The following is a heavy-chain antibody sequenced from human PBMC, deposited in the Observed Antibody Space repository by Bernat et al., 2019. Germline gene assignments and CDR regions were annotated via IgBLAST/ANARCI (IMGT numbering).Heavy chain of an antibody. J-gene: IGHJ2*01. CDR2: ISSGGTT. CDR3: AKSSAWSHWYFDL. Sequence: EMQLLESGGGLVQPGGSLRLSCAAPGFNFKNFGMSWVRQAPGKGLEWVSPISSGGTTYYADSVKGRFTISRDNNNNTLYLQLNSLRVEDTVVYYCAKSSAWSHWYFDLWGRGTLVTVSS. D-gene: IGHD6-6*01. V-gene: IGHV3-23*01. CDR1: GFNFKNFG.